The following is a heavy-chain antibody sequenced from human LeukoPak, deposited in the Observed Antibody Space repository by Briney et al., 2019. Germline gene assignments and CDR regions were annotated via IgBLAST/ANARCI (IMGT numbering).Heavy chain of an antibody. CDR1: GYSFTSYW. J-gene: IGHJ4*02. Sequence: GESLKISCKGSGYSFTSYWIGWVRPMPGKGLEWMGIIYPGDSDTRYSPSFQGQVSISADKSISIAYLQWSSLKASDTAIYYCARTYGSGKGDFDYWGQGTLVTVSS. CDR3: ARTYGSGKGDFDY. D-gene: IGHD3-10*01. V-gene: IGHV5-51*01. CDR2: IYPGDSDT.